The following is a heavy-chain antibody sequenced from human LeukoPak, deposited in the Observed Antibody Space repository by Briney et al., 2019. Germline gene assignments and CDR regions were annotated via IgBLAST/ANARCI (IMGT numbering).Heavy chain of an antibody. J-gene: IGHJ5*02. CDR3: GRGDQYQLLSVPRFDP. V-gene: IGHV1-69*01. Sequence: ASVKVSCKASGGTFSSYAISWVRQAPGQGLEWMGGIIPIFGTANYAQKFQGRVTITADESTSTAYMELSSLRSEDTAVYYCGRGDQYQLLSVPRFDPWGQGTLVTVSS. CDR2: IIPIFGTA. D-gene: IGHD2-2*01. CDR1: GGTFSSYA.